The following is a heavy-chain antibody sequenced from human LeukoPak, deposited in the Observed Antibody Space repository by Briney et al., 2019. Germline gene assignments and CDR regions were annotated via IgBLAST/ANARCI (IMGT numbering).Heavy chain of an antibody. CDR2: ISGSGGTT. J-gene: IGHJ5*02. CDR3: AKGSSRGTTMTWFDP. Sequence: GGSLRLSCTASGFTFSDYAMNWVRQAPGKGLEWGSVISGSGGTTYYADSVKGRLTISRDNSQNTLYLQANSLRADDTAVYYCAKGSSRGTTMTWFDPWGQGTLVTVSS. D-gene: IGHD4-17*01. CDR1: GFTFSDYA. V-gene: IGHV3-23*01.